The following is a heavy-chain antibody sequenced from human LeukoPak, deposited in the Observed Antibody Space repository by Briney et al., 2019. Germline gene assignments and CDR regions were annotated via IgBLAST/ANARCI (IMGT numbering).Heavy chain of an antibody. D-gene: IGHD3-3*01. CDR3: ARGLHYDFWSGELFDY. V-gene: IGHV1-2*02. CDR1: GYTFTGYY. J-gene: IGHJ4*02. CDR2: INPNSGGT. Sequence: ASVKVSCKASGYTFTGYYMHWVRQAPGQGLEWMGWINPNSGGTNYAQKFQGRVTMTRDTSISTAYMELSRLRSDDTAVYYCARGLHYDFWSGELFDYWGQGTLVTVSS.